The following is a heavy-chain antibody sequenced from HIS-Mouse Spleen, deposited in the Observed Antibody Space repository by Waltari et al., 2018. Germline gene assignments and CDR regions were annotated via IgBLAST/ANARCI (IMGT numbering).Heavy chain of an antibody. CDR1: GCSISSSSYY. Sequence: QLQLQESGPGLVKPSETLSLTCTVSGCSISSSSYYWGWIRQPPGKGLEWIGSNYYSGSNYYHPSLKRRGTISVDTSKTQFSLKLSSVTAADTAVYYCAREIPYSSSWYDWYFDLWGRGTLVTVSS. D-gene: IGHD6-13*01. CDR2: NYYSGSN. CDR3: AREIPYSSSWYDWYFDL. J-gene: IGHJ2*01. V-gene: IGHV4-39*07.